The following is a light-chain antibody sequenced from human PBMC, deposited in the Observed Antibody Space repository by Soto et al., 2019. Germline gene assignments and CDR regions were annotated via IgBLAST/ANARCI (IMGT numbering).Light chain of an antibody. J-gene: IGKJ4*01. CDR1: QSVSSSY. Sequence: EIVLTQSPGTLSLSPGERATLSCRASQSVSSSYLAWYQQKSGQAPRLLIYGASSRATGIPDRFSGSGSWTDFPLTISRLEPEDFAVYFCQQYGSSPLTFGGGTKVEIK. CDR2: GAS. CDR3: QQYGSSPLT. V-gene: IGKV3-20*01.